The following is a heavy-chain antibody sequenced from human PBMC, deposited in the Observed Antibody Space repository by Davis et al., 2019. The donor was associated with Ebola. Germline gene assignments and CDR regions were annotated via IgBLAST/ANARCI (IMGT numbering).Heavy chain of an antibody. J-gene: IGHJ4*02. Sequence: ASVKVSCKASGYTFTSYGISWVRQAPGQGLEWMGWISAYNGNTNYAQKFQGRVTMTEDTSTDTAYMELSSLRSEDTAVYYCATDSSGYLAFDYWGQGTLVTVSS. D-gene: IGHD3-22*01. CDR2: ISAYNGNT. CDR1: GYTFTSYG. CDR3: ATDSSGYLAFDY. V-gene: IGHV1-18*01.